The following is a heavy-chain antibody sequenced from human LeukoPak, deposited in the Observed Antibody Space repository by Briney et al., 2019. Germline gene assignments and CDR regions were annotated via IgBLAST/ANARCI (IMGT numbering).Heavy chain of an antibody. J-gene: IGHJ4*02. V-gene: IGHV1-24*01. CDR3: ATVGNYGGNSYFDY. D-gene: IGHD4-23*01. Sequence: ASVKVSCKVSGYTLTELSMHWVRQAPGKGLEWMGGFDPEDGETIYAQKFQGRVTMTEDTSTDTAYMELSSLRSEDTAVYYCATVGNYGGNSYFDYWGQGTLVTVSS. CDR1: GYTLTELS. CDR2: FDPEDGET.